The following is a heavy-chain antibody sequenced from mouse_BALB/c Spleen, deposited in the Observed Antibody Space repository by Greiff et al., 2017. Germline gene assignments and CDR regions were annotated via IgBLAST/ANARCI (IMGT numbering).Heavy chain of an antibody. J-gene: IGHJ3*01. CDR3: ARRYGSTLAWFAY. V-gene: IGHV3-2*02. Sequence: EVKLQESGPGLVKPSQSLSLTCTVTGYSITSDYAWNWIRQFPGNKLEWMGYISYSGSTSYNPSLKSRISITRDTSKNQFFLQLNSVTTEDTATYYCARRYGSTLAWFAYWGQGTLVTASA. CDR1: GYSITSDYA. CDR2: ISYSGST. D-gene: IGHD1-1*01.